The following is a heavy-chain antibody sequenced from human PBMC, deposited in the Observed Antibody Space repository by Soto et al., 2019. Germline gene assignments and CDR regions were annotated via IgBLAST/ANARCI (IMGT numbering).Heavy chain of an antibody. CDR2: IYYSGST. D-gene: IGHD3-10*01. Sequence: QVQLQESGPGLVKPSQTLSLTCTVSGGSISSGGYYWSWIRQHPGKGLEWIGYIYYSGSTYYNPSRKSRVTISVDTSKNQFSLKLSSVTAADTAVYYCARDQGGAIAAGWFDPWGQGTLVTVSS. CDR3: ARDQGGAIAAGWFDP. V-gene: IGHV4-31*03. CDR1: GGSISSGGYY. J-gene: IGHJ5*02.